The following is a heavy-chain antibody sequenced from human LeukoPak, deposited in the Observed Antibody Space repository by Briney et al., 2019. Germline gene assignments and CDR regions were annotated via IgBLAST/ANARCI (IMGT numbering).Heavy chain of an antibody. D-gene: IGHD3-10*01. CDR2: MNPNSGNT. CDR1: GYTFTRYD. Sequence: ASVKVSCKASGYTFTRYDINWVRQATGQGLEWMGWMNPNSGNTGYAQKFQGRVTMTRNTSISTAYMELSSLRSEDTAVYYCARGGVYYGSGSYHAFDIWGQGTMVTVSS. V-gene: IGHV1-8*01. J-gene: IGHJ3*02. CDR3: ARGGVYYGSGSYHAFDI.